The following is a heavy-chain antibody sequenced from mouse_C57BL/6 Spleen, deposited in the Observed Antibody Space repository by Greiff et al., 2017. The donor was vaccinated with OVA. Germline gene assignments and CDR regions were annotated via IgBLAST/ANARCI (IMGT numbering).Heavy chain of an antibody. J-gene: IGHJ3*01. V-gene: IGHV3-6*01. Sequence: EVKVEESGPGLVKPSQSLSLTCSVTGYSITSGYYWNWIRQFPGNKLEWMGYISYDGSNNYNPSLKNRISITRDTSKNQFFLKLNSVTTEDTATYYCARGRPSLAYWGQGTLVTVSA. CDR2: ISYDGSN. CDR1: GYSITSGYY. CDR3: ARGRPSLAY.